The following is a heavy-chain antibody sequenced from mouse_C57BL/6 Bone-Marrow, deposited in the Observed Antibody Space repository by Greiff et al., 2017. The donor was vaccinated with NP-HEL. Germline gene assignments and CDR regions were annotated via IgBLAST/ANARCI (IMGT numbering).Heavy chain of an antibody. D-gene: IGHD1-1*01. CDR1: GYTFTSYG. CDR2: SHPRSGNT. CDR3: ASERFITTAHYFDY. Sequence: QVQLKESGAELARPGASVKLSCKASGYTFTSYGISWVKQRTGQGLEWIGESHPRSGNTYYNEKFKGKATLTADKYSSTAYMELRSLTAEDSAVYFCASERFITTAHYFDYWGQGTTLTVSS. V-gene: IGHV1-81*01. J-gene: IGHJ2*01.